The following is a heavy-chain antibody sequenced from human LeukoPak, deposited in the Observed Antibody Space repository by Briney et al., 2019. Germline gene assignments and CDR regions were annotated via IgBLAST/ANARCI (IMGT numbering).Heavy chain of an antibody. CDR1: GGSLSGYY. CDR3: ARDGRFGALYFDY. J-gene: IGHJ4*02. CDR2: INHSGST. D-gene: IGHD3-10*01. Sequence: SETLSLTCAVYGGSLSGYYWSWIRQPPGKGLEWIGEINHSGSTNYNPSLKSRVILSLDTSKNQFSLRLSSVTAADTAVYYCARDGRFGALYFDYWGQGTLVTVSS. V-gene: IGHV4-34*01.